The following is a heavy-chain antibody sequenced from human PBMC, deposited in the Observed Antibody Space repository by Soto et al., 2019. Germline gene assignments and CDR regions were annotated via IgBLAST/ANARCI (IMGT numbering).Heavy chain of an antibody. CDR1: GGSIRSSNW. J-gene: IGHJ4*02. Sequence: QVQLQESGPGLVKPSGTLSLTCAVSGGSIRSSNWWSWVRQPPGKGLEWIGEIYHRGNTNYNPSRNSRVTISVDTSKNQFSLNLSSVTAADTAVYYCARAGYGGNSLDYWGQGTLVTVSS. CDR3: ARAGYGGNSLDY. V-gene: IGHV4-4*02. D-gene: IGHD4-17*01. CDR2: IYHRGNT.